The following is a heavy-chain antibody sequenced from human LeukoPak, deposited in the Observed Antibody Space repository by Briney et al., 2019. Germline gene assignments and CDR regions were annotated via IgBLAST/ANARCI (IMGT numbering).Heavy chain of an antibody. CDR3: ARNIPTYYYGSGSYTSG. CDR2: VYRSGST. J-gene: IGHJ4*02. CDR1: GYSISSGYY. D-gene: IGHD3-10*01. Sequence: SETLSLTCTVSGYSISSGYYWGWIWQPPGKGLEWIGSVYRSGSTYYNPSLKGRVTISVDTSKNHFSLKLSSVTAADTAVYYCARNIPTYYYGSGSYTSGWGQGTLVTVSS. V-gene: IGHV4-38-2*02.